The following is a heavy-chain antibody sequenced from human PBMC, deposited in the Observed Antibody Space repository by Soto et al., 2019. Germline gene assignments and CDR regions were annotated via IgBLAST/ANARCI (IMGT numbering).Heavy chain of an antibody. Sequence: PGGSLRLSCGSSGFTFGNYWMHWVRQTPGKGLVWVARISGDGRSTYYADSVKGRFTIPRDNSNITLYLQMNSLRVEDTAVYFCAKDDYDYVWGSYRYTRFGYWGQGTLVTVSS. CDR1: GFTFGNYW. CDR2: ISGDGRST. J-gene: IGHJ4*02. D-gene: IGHD3-16*02. CDR3: AKDDYDYVWGSYRYTRFGY. V-gene: IGHV3-74*01.